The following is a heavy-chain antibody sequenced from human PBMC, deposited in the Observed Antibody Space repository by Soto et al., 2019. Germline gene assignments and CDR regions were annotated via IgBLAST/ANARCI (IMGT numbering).Heavy chain of an antibody. Sequence: ASVKVSCKASGYTFTSYGISWVRQAPGQGLEWMGWISGYNGNTKYAQKLQGRVTMTTDTSTSTAYMELRSLRSDDTAVYYCARSIVVVTALDYWGQGTLVTVSS. CDR3: ARSIVVVTALDY. CDR2: ISGYNGNT. CDR1: GYTFTSYG. D-gene: IGHD2-21*02. V-gene: IGHV1-18*01. J-gene: IGHJ4*02.